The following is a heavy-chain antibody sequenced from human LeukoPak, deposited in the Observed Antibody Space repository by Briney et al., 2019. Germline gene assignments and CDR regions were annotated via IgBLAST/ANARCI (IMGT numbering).Heavy chain of an antibody. CDR1: GYTFTGYY. V-gene: IGHV1-18*04. D-gene: IGHD2-15*01. Sequence: ASVKVSCKASGYTFTGYYMHWVRQAPGQGLEWMGWISAYNGNTNYAQKLQGRVTMTTDTSTSTAYMELRSLRSDDTAVYYCARDGHLISSTLGGFDYWGQGTLVTVSS. CDR2: ISAYNGNT. J-gene: IGHJ4*02. CDR3: ARDGHLISSTLGGFDY.